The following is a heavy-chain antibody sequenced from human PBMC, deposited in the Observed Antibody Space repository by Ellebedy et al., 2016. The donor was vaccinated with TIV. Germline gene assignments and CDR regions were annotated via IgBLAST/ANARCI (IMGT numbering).Heavy chain of an antibody. V-gene: IGHV3-30-3*01. J-gene: IGHJ4*02. CDR2: LSYDGSNQ. CDR1: GFTFSSYA. CDR3: ARTFGVVITPFDY. Sequence: GESLKISCAASGFTFSSYAMHWVRQAPGKGLEWVAVLSYDGSNQYYAASVKGRFTISRDNSKNTLYLQMNSLRAEDTALYYCARTFGVVITPFDYWGQGTLVTVSS. D-gene: IGHD3-3*01.